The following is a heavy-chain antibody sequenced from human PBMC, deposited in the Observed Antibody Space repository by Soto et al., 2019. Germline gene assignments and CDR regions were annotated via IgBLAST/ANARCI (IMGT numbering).Heavy chain of an antibody. J-gene: IGHJ4*02. D-gene: IGHD1-1*01. CDR2: ISYDGSD. V-gene: IGHV3-33*05. CDR1: GFPFREFG. CDR3: ARRWNYYLDF. Sequence: SGGSLRLSCVASGFPFREFGMHWVRQAPGKGLEWVALISYDGSDYADSVKGRFTISRDDSRDTLFLHMDNLRPDDTGVYYCARRWNYYLDFWGQGTLVTVSS.